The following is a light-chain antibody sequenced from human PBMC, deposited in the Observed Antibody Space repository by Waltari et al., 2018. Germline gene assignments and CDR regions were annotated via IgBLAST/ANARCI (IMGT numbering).Light chain of an antibody. J-gene: IGKJ2*01. V-gene: IGKV3-20*01. CDR3: QQFGASPMYT. CDR1: QTVETNY. CDR2: KTT. Sequence: ILTQSPGTLSLSPGEGATLFCRASQTVETNYFAWYQQKPGQSPKLLIDKTTNSATGVPDRFSGSGSGTDFSLNMDMLEPGVSAVYFCQQFGASPMYTFGQGTKLEI.